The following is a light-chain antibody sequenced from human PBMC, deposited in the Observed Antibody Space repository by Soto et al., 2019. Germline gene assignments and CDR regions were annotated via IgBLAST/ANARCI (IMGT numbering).Light chain of an antibody. V-gene: IGKV3-15*01. CDR2: GAS. CDR3: QQYNNWPRT. J-gene: IGKJ1*01. Sequence: EIVLTQSPDTLSLSPGERATLFCRASQSVSSNLAWYQQKLGQAPRLLIYGASTRATGISARFSGSGSGTEFTLTITSLQSEDFAIYYCQQYNNWPRTFGQGTRVEIK. CDR1: QSVSSN.